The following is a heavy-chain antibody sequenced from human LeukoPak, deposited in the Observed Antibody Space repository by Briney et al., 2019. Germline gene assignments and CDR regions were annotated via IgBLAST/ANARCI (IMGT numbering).Heavy chain of an antibody. D-gene: IGHD6-13*01. J-gene: IGHJ5*01. CDR1: GYTFTNYG. CDR3: ARNLGRSSWYIWFDF. CDR2: ISAYNGNT. Sequence: ASVKVSCKASGYTFTNYGISWVRQAPGQGLEWMGWISAYNGNTNYAQKFQGRITMTRNTSISTAYMELSSLRSEDTAVYHCARNLGRSSWYIWFDFWGQGTLVTVSS. V-gene: IGHV1-18*01.